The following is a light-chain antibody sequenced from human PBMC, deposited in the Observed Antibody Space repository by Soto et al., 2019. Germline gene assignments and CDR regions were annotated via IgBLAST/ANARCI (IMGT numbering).Light chain of an antibody. CDR1: SSNLAYNS. J-gene: IGLJ1*01. CDR2: DDN. V-gene: IGLV1-51*01. CDR3: GAWDDSLNVYV. Sequence: QSVLTQPPSVSAAPGQDVTISCSGSSSNLAYNSLSWYQQLPGTAPKLLIYDDNKRPSGIPVRFSGSKSGTSATLGITGLETGDEADYYCGAWDDSLNVYVFGSGTKLTVL.